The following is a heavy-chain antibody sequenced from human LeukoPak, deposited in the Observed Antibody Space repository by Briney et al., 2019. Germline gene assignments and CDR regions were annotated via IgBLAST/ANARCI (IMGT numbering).Heavy chain of an antibody. V-gene: IGHV3-74*01. J-gene: IGHJ4*02. CDR2: INSDGSST. Sequence: PGGSLRLSCAASGFTFSSYWMHWVRQAPGKGLVWVSRINSDGSSTSYADSVKGRFTISRDNAKNTLYLQMNSLRAEDTAVYYCAREHGEQLAPFDYWGQGTLVTVSS. CDR3: AREHGEQLAPFDY. CDR1: GFTFSSYW. D-gene: IGHD6-6*01.